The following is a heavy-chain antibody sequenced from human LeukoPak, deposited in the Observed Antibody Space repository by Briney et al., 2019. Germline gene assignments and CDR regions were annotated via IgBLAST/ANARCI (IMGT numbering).Heavy chain of an antibody. D-gene: IGHD3-9*01. Sequence: GGSLRLSCAASGFTVSNNYMSWVRQAPGKGLEWVSIIFSGGSTYYAGSVRGRFTISRDKSKNTLYLQMNTLRAEDTAVYYCARSGSRYFDGTSNWGQGTLVTVSS. CDR3: ARSGSRYFDGTSN. CDR1: GFTVSNNY. V-gene: IGHV3-53*01. CDR2: IFSGGST. J-gene: IGHJ1*01.